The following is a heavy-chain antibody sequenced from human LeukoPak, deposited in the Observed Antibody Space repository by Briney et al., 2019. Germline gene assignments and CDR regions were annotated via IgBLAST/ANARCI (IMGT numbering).Heavy chain of an antibody. CDR3: ASLANFVPAGEPELADY. D-gene: IGHD1-14*01. CDR2: IYSGGST. Sequence: SETLSLTCSASGGSISSSTYDWGWIRQSPRKGLEWIGTIYSGGSTYYNPSLKSRVTLSVDTSKNHFYLKLNSVTAADTAVYYCASLANFVPAGEPELADYWGQGTLVTVSS. CDR1: GGSISSSTYD. V-gene: IGHV4-39*02. J-gene: IGHJ4*02.